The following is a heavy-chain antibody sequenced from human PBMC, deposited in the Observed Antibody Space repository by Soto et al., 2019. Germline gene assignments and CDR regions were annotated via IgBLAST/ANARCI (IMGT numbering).Heavy chain of an antibody. J-gene: IGHJ4*02. CDR1: GGSFSGYY. D-gene: IGHD6-13*01. CDR2: INHSGST. CDR3: ARARYSSSWYLY. V-gene: IGHV4-34*01. Sequence: LTCAVYGGSFSGYYWSWIRQPPGKGLEWIGEINHSGSTNYNPSLKSRVAISVDTSKNQFSLKLSSVTAADTAVYYCARARYSSSWYLYWGQGTPVPVSS.